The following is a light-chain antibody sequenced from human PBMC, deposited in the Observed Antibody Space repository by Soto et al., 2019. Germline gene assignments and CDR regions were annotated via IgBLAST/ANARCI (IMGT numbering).Light chain of an antibody. CDR2: WAS. J-gene: IGKJ1*01. CDR3: QQYYSTPWT. V-gene: IGKV4-1*01. Sequence: DIVMTQSPDSLAVSLGERATINCKSSQSVLYSSNNKNYLAWYQQKPGQPPKLLIYWASTRESGVPDRLSGSGAETDVALTSSSLQAQDVAVYYGQQYYSTPWTFGQGTKVEIK. CDR1: QSVLYSSNNKNY.